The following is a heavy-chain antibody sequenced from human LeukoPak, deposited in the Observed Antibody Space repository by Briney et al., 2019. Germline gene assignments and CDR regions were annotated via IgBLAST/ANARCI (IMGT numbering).Heavy chain of an antibody. CDR2: IYYSGST. Sequence: PSETLSLTCTVSGGSISSYYWSWIRQPPGKGLEWIGYIYYSGSTNYNPSLKSRVTISVDTSKNQFSLKLSSVTAADTAVYYCARDMITFGGASPNDAFDIWGQGTMVTVPS. J-gene: IGHJ3*02. D-gene: IGHD3-16*01. V-gene: IGHV4-59*01. CDR1: GGSISSYY. CDR3: ARDMITFGGASPNDAFDI.